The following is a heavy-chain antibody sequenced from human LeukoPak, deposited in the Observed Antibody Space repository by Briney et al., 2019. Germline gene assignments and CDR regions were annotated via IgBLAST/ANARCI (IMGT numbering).Heavy chain of an antibody. Sequence: SETLSLTCTVSGGSISSSSYYWGWIRQPPGKGLEWIGSIYYSGSTYYNPSLKSRVTISVDTSKNQFSLKPSSVTAADTAVYYCARGSSGRSLGYWGQGTLVTVSS. D-gene: IGHD6-19*01. CDR1: GGSISSSSYY. CDR3: ARGSSGRSLGY. CDR2: IYYSGST. J-gene: IGHJ4*02. V-gene: IGHV4-39*01.